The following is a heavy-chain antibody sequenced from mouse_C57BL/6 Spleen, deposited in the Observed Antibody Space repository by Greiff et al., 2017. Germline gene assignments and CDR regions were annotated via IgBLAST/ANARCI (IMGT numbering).Heavy chain of an antibody. CDR1: GYTFTSYW. J-gene: IGHJ4*01. D-gene: IGHD2-1*01. CDR2: IYPGSGST. V-gene: IGHV1-55*01. Sequence: QVQLQQPGAELVKPGASVKMSCKASGYTFTSYWITWVKQRPGQGLEWIGDIYPGSGSTNYNEKFKSKATLAVDTSSSTAYMQLSSLTSEDSAVYYCARKGLYGKGGDAMDYWGQGTSVTVSS. CDR3: ARKGLYGKGGDAMDY.